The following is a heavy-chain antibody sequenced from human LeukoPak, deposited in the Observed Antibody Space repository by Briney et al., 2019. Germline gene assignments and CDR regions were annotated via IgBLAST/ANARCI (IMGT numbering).Heavy chain of an antibody. D-gene: IGHD6-19*01. CDR1: GFTFSSYV. CDR2: IRYDGSNK. CDR3: ARDRIRAVAGSGYFDY. V-gene: IGHV3-30*02. Sequence: GGSLRLSCAASGFTFSSYVMHWVRQAPGKGLEWVAFIRYDGSNKYYADSVKGRFTISRDNSKNTLYLQMNSLRAEDTAVYYCARDRIRAVAGSGYFDYWGQGTLVTVSS. J-gene: IGHJ4*02.